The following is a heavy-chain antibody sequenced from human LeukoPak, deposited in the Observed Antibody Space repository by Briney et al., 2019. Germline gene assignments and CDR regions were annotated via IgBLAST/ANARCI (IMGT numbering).Heavy chain of an antibody. J-gene: IGHJ4*02. CDR1: GYSISSGYY. CDR3: ARQGYYDFWSGYRDEGY. Sequence: SETLSLTCAVSGYSISSGYYWGWIRPPPGKGLEWIGSIYHSGSTYYNPSLQSRVTISVDTSKNQFSLKLSSVTAADTAVYYCARQGYYDFWSGYRDEGYWGQGTLVTVSS. D-gene: IGHD3-3*01. V-gene: IGHV4-38-2*01. CDR2: IYHSGST.